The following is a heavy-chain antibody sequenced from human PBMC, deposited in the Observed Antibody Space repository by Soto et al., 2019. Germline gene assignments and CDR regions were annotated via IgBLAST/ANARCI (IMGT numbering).Heavy chain of an antibody. CDR1: GYTFTSYG. D-gene: IGHD3-22*01. Sequence: GVSVKVSCKASGYTFTSYGISWVRQAPGQGLEWMGWISAYNGNTNYAQKLQGRVTMTTDTSTSTAYMELRSLRSDDTAVYYCARKDSSGYYFNWFDPWGQGTLVTVSS. V-gene: IGHV1-18*01. J-gene: IGHJ5*02. CDR3: ARKDSSGYYFNWFDP. CDR2: ISAYNGNT.